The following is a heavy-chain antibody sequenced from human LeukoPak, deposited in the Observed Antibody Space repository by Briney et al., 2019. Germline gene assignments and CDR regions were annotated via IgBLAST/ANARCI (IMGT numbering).Heavy chain of an antibody. D-gene: IGHD6-13*01. V-gene: IGHV3-7*01. CDR3: ARDFSSSWYYFDY. J-gene: IGHJ4*02. Sequence: GGSLRLSCAASGFTFSSYWMSWVRQAPGKGLEWVANIKQDGSEKYYVDSVKGRFTISRDNAKNSLYLQMNSLRAGDTAVYYCARDFSSSWYYFDYWGQGTLVTVSS. CDR1: GFTFSSYW. CDR2: IKQDGSEK.